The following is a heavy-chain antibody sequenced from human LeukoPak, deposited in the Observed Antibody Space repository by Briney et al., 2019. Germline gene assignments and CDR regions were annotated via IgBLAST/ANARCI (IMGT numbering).Heavy chain of an antibody. CDR3: ATFTPVAGNFDY. Sequence: GGSLRLSCAASGFTFSSYGMSWVRQAPGKGLEWVSAISGSGGSTYYADSVKGRFTISRDNAKNSLYLQMNSLRAEDTAVYYCATFTPVAGNFDYWGQGTLVTVSS. J-gene: IGHJ4*02. D-gene: IGHD6-19*01. CDR1: GFTFSSYG. CDR2: ISGSGGST. V-gene: IGHV3-23*01.